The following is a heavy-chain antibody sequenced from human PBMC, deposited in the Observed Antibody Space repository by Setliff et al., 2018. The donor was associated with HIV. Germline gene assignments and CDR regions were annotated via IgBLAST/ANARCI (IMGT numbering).Heavy chain of an antibody. Sequence: EASVKVSCKASGYTFSNYGITWVRQAPGQGLEWMGWITSYNGNTNYAKKFEGRVTMTTDTSTSIAYMELKSLRSEDTAVYYCARDHHSGRGSNFPWYSDLWGRGTLVTVSS. CDR1: GYTFSNYG. CDR2: ITSYNGNT. CDR3: ARDHHSGRGSNFPWYSDL. V-gene: IGHV1-18*01. D-gene: IGHD1-26*01. J-gene: IGHJ2*01.